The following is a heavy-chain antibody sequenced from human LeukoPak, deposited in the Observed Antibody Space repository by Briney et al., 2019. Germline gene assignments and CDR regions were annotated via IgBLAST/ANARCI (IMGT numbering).Heavy chain of an antibody. CDR2: FDPEDGET. V-gene: IGHV1-24*01. CDR3: ATGRTGRGAFDI. Sequence: GASVKVSCKVSGYTLTELSMHWVRQAPGKGLEWMGGFDPEDGETIYAQKFQGRVTMTGDTSTDTAYMELSSLRSEDTAVYYCATGRTGRGAFDIWGQGTMVTVSS. D-gene: IGHD3/OR15-3a*01. J-gene: IGHJ3*02. CDR1: GYTLTELS.